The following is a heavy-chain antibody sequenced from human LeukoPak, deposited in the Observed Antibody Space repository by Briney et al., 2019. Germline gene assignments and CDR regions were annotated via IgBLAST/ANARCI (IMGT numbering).Heavy chain of an antibody. CDR1: GGSISSSSYY. V-gene: IGHV4-39*07. J-gene: IGHJ4*02. Sequence: SETLSLTCTVSGGSISSSSYYWGWIRQPPGKGLEWIGSIYHSGSTYYNPSLKSRVTISVDTSKNQFSLKLSSVTAADTAVYYCARGLGVGATRGLSGNFDYWGQGTLVTVSS. D-gene: IGHD1-26*01. CDR3: ARGLGVGATRGLSGNFDY. CDR2: IYHSGST.